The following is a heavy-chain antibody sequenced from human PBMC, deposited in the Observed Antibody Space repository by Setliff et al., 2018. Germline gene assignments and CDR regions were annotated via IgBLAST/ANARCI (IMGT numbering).Heavy chain of an antibody. Sequence: SETLSLTCAVYGGSFSGYYWCWIRQSPGGGLEWIGEINHRGSTYCSPSLKSRVTVSVDTSRKQFSLKLRSVTAADTAVYYCARGDGGSPYYVDVWAKGTTVTVSS. D-gene: IGHD2-15*01. CDR2: INHRGST. CDR1: GGSFSGYY. J-gene: IGHJ6*03. CDR3: ARGDGGSPYYVDV. V-gene: IGHV4-34*01.